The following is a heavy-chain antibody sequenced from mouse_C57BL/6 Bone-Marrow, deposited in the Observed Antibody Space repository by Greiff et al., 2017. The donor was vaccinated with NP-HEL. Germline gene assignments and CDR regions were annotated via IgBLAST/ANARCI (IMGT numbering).Heavy chain of an antibody. CDR3: TRGGLEAY. D-gene: IGHD2-13*01. CDR2: IDPETGGT. Sequence: VQLVESGAELVRPGASVTLSCKASGYTFTDYEMHWVKQTPVHGLEWIGAIDPETGGTAYNQKFKGKALLTADKSSSTAYMELRSLTSEDSAVYYCTRGGLEAYWGQGTLVTVSA. CDR1: GYTFTDYE. V-gene: IGHV1-15*01. J-gene: IGHJ3*01.